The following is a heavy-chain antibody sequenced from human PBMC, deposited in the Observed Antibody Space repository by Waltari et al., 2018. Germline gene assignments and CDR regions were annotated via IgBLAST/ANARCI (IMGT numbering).Heavy chain of an antibody. Sequence: QVQLQESGPGLVKPSETLSLTCTVSGGSISSYYWSWIRQPPGKGLEWIGYIYSRGCTNYNPSLKSRVTISVDTSKNQFSLKLSSVTAADTAVYYCALSSSMGSFDYWGQGTLVTVSS. D-gene: IGHD6-6*01. CDR2: IYSRGCT. J-gene: IGHJ4*02. CDR3: ALSSSMGSFDY. V-gene: IGHV4-59*08. CDR1: GGSISSYY.